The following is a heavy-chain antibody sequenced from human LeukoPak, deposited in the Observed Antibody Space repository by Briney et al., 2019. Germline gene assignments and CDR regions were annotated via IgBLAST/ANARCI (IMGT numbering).Heavy chain of an antibody. CDR3: AREFSAAAGFFDY. CDR2: INSDGSST. J-gene: IGHJ4*02. Sequence: GGSLRLSCAASGFTFSSYWMHWVRQAPGKGLVWVSRINSDGSSTSYADSVKGRFTISRDNAKNTLYPQMNSLRAEDTAVYYCAREFSAAAGFFDYWGQGTLVTVSS. V-gene: IGHV3-74*01. CDR1: GFTFSSYW. D-gene: IGHD6-13*01.